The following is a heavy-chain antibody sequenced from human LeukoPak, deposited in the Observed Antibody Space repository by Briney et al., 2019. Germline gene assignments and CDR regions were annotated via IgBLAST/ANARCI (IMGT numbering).Heavy chain of an antibody. CDR2: ISSSSSYI. Sequence: AGSLRLSCAASGFTFSSYSRNWVRQAPGKGLEWVSSISSSSSYIYYADSVKGRFTISRDNAKTSLYLQMNSLSAEDTAVYYCAREGGTGYWGQGTLVTASS. CDR1: GFTFSSYS. D-gene: IGHD3-16*01. V-gene: IGHV3-21*01. CDR3: AREGGTGY. J-gene: IGHJ4*02.